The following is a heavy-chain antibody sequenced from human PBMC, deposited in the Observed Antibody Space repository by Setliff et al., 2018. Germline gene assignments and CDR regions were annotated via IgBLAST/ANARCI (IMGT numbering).Heavy chain of an antibody. CDR3: ARDGDFWSGYCFDY. D-gene: IGHD3-3*01. CDR1: GFTFSSYS. J-gene: IGHJ4*02. Sequence: GGSLRLSCAASGFTFSSYSMNWVRQAPGKGLEWVSYISSSSSTIYYADSVKGRFTISRDNAKNSLYLQMNSLRAEDTAVYYCARDGDFWSGYCFDYWGQGTLVTVSS. V-gene: IGHV3-48*01. CDR2: ISSSSSTI.